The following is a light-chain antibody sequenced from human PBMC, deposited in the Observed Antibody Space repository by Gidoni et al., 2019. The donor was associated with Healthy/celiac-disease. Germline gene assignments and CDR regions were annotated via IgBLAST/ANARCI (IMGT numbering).Light chain of an antibody. J-gene: IGKJ2*01. CDR1: QSVSSSY. V-gene: IGKV3-20*01. CDR2: GAS. Sequence: EIVLTQSPGTLSLSPGERATLSCRASQSVSSSYLAWYQQKPGQAPRLLIYGASSRATGIPDRFSGSGSATDFTLTISRLEPEDFAVYYCQHYGNSPYTFGQGTKLEIK. CDR3: QHYGNSPYT.